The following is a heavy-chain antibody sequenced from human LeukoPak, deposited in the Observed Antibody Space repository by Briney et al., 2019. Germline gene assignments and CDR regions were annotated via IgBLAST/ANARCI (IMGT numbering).Heavy chain of an antibody. D-gene: IGHD3-10*01. J-gene: IGHJ4*02. CDR1: GYSFNAYA. V-gene: IGHV3-30*18. CDR2: ISYDGSNK. Sequence: GGSLRLSCAASGYSFNAYAMSWVRQAPGKGLEWVAVISYDGSNKYYADSVKGRFTISRDNSKNTLYLQMDSLRAEDTAVYYCAKDGDGSGSYTFDYWGQGTLVTVSS. CDR3: AKDGDGSGSYTFDY.